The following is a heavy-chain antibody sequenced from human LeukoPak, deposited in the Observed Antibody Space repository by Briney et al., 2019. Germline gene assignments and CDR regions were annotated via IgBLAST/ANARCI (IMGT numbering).Heavy chain of an antibody. CDR3: AKDQGYYDSSGLGDY. J-gene: IGHJ4*02. V-gene: IGHV3-7*01. CDR1: GFTFSSYW. CDR2: IKQDGSEK. Sequence: GGSLRLSCAASGFTFSSYWMSWVRQAPGKGLEWVANIKQDGSEKYYVDSVKGRFTISRDNAKNSLYLQMNSLRAEDTAVYYCAKDQGYYDSSGLGDYWGQGTLVTVSS. D-gene: IGHD3-22*01.